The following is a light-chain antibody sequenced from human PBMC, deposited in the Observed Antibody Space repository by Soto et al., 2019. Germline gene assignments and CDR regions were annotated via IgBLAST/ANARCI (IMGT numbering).Light chain of an antibody. CDR1: QSIHTS. J-gene: IGKJ5*01. CDR3: QQRNVWPPIT. Sequence: VLTQSPATLSLSPGERATLSRRASQSIHTSLAWYQQKPGQPPRLVVHDSTLRANGVPDRFGGSRSGTEFTLTINNLEPEDFAVYYCQQRNVWPPITFGQGTRLEI. V-gene: IGKV3-11*01. CDR2: DST.